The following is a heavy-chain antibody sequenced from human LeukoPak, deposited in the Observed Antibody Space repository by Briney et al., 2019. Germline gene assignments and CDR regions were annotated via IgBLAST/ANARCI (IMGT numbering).Heavy chain of an antibody. CDR2: IRYDGSNK. J-gene: IGHJ4*02. CDR3: AKVFYYYGSGSYYPASAFDY. CDR1: GSTFSSYG. D-gene: IGHD3-10*01. Sequence: PGGSLRLSCAASGSTFSSYGMHWVRQAPGKGLEWVAFIRYDGSNKYYADSVKGRFTISRDNSKNTLYLQMNSLRAEDTAVYYCAKVFYYYGSGSYYPASAFDYWGQGTLVTVSS. V-gene: IGHV3-30*02.